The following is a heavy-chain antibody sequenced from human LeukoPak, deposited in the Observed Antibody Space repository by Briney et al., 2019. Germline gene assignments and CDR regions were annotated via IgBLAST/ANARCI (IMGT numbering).Heavy chain of an antibody. CDR2: IYGTGTI. D-gene: IGHD2-21*01. V-gene: IGHV4-4*07. J-gene: IGHJ4*02. CDR3: ARHLAGHFGGFYFDY. CDR1: GGSISSYY. Sequence: SETLSLTCTVSGGSISSYYWSWIRQPAGKGLEWIGRIYGTGTITYNPSLQSRVTISVDTSKNQFSLKLNSVTAADTAVYYCARHLAGHFGGFYFDYWGQGTLVTVSS.